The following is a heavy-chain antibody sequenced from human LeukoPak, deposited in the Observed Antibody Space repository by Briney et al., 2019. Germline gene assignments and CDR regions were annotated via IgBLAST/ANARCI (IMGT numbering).Heavy chain of an antibody. CDR1: GFTFSDYA. D-gene: IGHD3-3*01. J-gene: IGHJ4*02. Sequence: TGGSLRLSCAASGFTFSDYAMHWVRQAPGKGLEWLTFIRYDGSNKYYADSLKGRFTISRDNSKNTLYLQMNSLRAEDTAVYYCAKEAFHCSGYFPLNFWGQGTLVTVSS. CDR2: IRYDGSNK. CDR3: AKEAFHCSGYFPLNF. V-gene: IGHV3-30*02.